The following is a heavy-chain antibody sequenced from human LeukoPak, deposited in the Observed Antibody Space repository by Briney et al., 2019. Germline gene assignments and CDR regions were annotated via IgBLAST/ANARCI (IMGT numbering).Heavy chain of an antibody. V-gene: IGHV1-69*13. CDR2: IIPLFATA. CDR3: TRVSVVTAVGGDY. J-gene: IGHJ4*02. CDR1: VGTLSTYS. Sequence: SVRVSCQTSVGTLSTYSTSWVRQAPGQGLEWMGGIIPLFATANYAQKFRGRLTITADESTSTAYIELSSLRSDDTAVYYCTRVSVVTAVGGDYWGQGTLVSVSS. D-gene: IGHD5-18*01.